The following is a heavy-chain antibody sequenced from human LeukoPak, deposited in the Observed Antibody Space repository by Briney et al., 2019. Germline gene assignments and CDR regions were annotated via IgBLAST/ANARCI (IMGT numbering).Heavy chain of an antibody. D-gene: IGHD1-1*01. J-gene: IGHJ4*02. CDR3: ARAPNWNDVFDY. V-gene: IGHV3-21*01. Sequence: GGSLRLSCAASGFTFSSYSMNWVRQAPGRGLEWVSSISSSSSYIYYAGSVKGRFTISRDNAKNSLYLQMNSLRAEDTAVYYCARAPNWNDVFDYWGQGTLVTVSS. CDR2: ISSSSSYI. CDR1: GFTFSSYS.